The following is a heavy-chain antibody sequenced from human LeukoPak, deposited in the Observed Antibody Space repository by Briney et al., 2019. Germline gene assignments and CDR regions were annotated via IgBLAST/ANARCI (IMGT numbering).Heavy chain of an antibody. Sequence: KPGGSLRLSCAASGFTFSSYWMHWVRQAPGKGLVWVSRINSDGSATSYADSVKGRFTISRDNSKNTLYLQMNSLRAEDTAVYYCARDQYSGSYPLYYYGMDVWGQGTTVTVSS. V-gene: IGHV3-74*01. CDR1: GFTFSSYW. J-gene: IGHJ6*02. D-gene: IGHD1-26*01. CDR2: INSDGSAT. CDR3: ARDQYSGSYPLYYYGMDV.